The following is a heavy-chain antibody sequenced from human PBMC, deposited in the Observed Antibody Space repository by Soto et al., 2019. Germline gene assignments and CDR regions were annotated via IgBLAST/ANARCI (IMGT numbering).Heavy chain of an antibody. V-gene: IGHV4-59*12. CDR2: ISYSGST. Sequence: SETLSLTCTVSGGSISSYYWSWIRQPPGKGLEWIGEISYSGSTNYNPSLKSRVTISVDTSKNQFSLKLSSVTAADTALYYCARVKVTIDYWGQGTLVTVSS. D-gene: IGHD4-4*01. CDR3: ARVKVTIDY. CDR1: GGSISSYY. J-gene: IGHJ4*02.